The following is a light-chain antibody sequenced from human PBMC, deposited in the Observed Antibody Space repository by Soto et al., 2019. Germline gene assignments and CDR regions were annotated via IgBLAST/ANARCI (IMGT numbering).Light chain of an antibody. CDR1: QSISDD. Sequence: EIVMTQSPATLSVSPGGRATLSCRASQSISDDLAWYQQKPGKAPRLLIYGASKRATGFPARFSGSGFGTDFTLTISSLQPEDFAVYYCQQYNTWPWTFGQGTKVDIK. J-gene: IGKJ1*01. CDR2: GAS. V-gene: IGKV3-15*01. CDR3: QQYNTWPWT.